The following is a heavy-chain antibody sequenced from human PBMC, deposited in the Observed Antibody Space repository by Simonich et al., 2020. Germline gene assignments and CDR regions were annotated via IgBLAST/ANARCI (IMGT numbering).Heavy chain of an antibody. CDR2: IYYSGRP. V-gene: IGHV4-59*08. D-gene: IGHD1-26*01. Sequence: QVQLQESGPGLVKPSETLSLTCTVSGGSISSYYWSWIRQPPGKGLEWIGYIYYSGRPNYNPSLKSRVTISVDTSKNQFSLKLSFVTAADTAVYYCARSLGYYCYYYGMDVWGQGTTVTVSS. CDR3: ARSLGYYCYYYGMDV. J-gene: IGHJ6*02. CDR1: GGSISSYY.